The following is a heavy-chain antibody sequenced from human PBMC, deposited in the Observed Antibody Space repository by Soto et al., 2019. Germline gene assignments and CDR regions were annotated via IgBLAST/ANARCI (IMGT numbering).Heavy chain of an antibody. D-gene: IGHD1-20*01. J-gene: IGHJ4*02. CDR3: ATVHNTSRSFNY. CDR2: TGISGRTT. Sequence: GGSLRLSCAASGFSVNTYAMSWVRQAPGKGLEWVSTTGISGRTTYYADSVKGRFTVSRDDSQNTLDLQMSSLRAEDTAVYYCATVHNTSRSFNYWGRGTLVTVSS. CDR1: GFSVNTYA. V-gene: IGHV3-23*01.